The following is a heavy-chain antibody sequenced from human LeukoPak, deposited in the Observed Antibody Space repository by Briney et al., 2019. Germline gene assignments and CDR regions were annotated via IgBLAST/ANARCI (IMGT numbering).Heavy chain of an antibody. CDR2: INHSGST. CDR3: ARAYSPVSNGSHSLFDP. CDR1: GDSFSGYY. D-gene: IGHD1-26*01. V-gene: IGHV4-34*01. J-gene: IGHJ5*02. Sequence: SETLSLTCAVYGDSFSGYYWTWIRQPPGKGLEWIGEINHSGSTSYNPSLKSRVTISEDTSKNQFSLNVNSVTAADTAMYYCARAYSPVSNGSHSLFDPWGQGTLVTVSS.